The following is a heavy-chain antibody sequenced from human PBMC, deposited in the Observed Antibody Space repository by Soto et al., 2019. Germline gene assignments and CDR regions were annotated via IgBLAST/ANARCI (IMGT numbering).Heavy chain of an antibody. Sequence: QITLKESSPTLVKPTQTLTLTCSFSGFSLYTGGVGVGWIRQPPGTALEWLALLYWADTRRYNPSLKNTLTIAKDTSENQVVLTVTDMGPVDTGTYFCAHYTTDTYFDVWGTGATVTVSS. CDR3: AHYTTDTYFDV. CDR2: LYWADTR. V-gene: IGHV2-5*02. J-gene: IGHJ6*04. D-gene: IGHD1-1*01. CDR1: GFSLYTGGVG.